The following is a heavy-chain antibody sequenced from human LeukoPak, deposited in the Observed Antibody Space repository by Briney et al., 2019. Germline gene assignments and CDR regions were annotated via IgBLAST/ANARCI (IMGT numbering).Heavy chain of an antibody. Sequence: GGSLRLSCTTSGFTFGDYALTWARQAPGKGLEWLGFIRSKANGGTSEYAASVKGRFTISRDDSKSITYLQMNSLKTEDTAVYHCARATLIAAPFDYWGQGTLVTVSS. J-gene: IGHJ4*02. CDR3: ARATLIAAPFDY. CDR2: IRSKANGGTS. V-gene: IGHV3-49*04. D-gene: IGHD6-13*01. CDR1: GFTFGDYA.